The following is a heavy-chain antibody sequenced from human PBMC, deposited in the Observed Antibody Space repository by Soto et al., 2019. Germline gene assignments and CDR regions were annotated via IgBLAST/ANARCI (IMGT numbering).Heavy chain of an antibody. Sequence: ASVKVSCKASGYTFTSYEMYWVRQAPGQGLEWMGIISPSDGSTTYAQKFQGRVTMTGNTSITTAYMELSSLRSEDTAVYYCVRGRVMITFGVVIVIDYWGQGSPVTVSS. D-gene: IGHD3-16*02. CDR3: VRGRVMITFGVVIVIDY. J-gene: IGHJ4*02. CDR2: ISPSDGST. CDR1: GYTFTSYE. V-gene: IGHV1-46*01.